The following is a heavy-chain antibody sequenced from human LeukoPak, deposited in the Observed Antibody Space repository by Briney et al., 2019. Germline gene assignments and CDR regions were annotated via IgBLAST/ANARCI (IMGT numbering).Heavy chain of an antibody. CDR1: GGSISSYY. D-gene: IGHD3-16*01. V-gene: IGHV4-4*07. CDR3: ARFLGSGIRYFDY. J-gene: IGHJ4*02. CDR2: IYKSGST. Sequence: SETLSLTCTVSGGSISSYYWSWIRQPAGKALEWIGRIYKSGSTDYNPSFKSRVSMSLDTSKNQFSLRLSSVTAADTAVYYCARFLGSGIRYFDYWGQGTLVTVSS.